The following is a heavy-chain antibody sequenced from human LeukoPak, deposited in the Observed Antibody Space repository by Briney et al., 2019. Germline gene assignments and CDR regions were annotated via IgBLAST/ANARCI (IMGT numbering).Heavy chain of an antibody. CDR1: GYTFTSYG. J-gene: IGHJ3*02. CDR2: ISAYNGNT. V-gene: IGHV1-18*01. Sequence: ASVKVSCKASGYTFTSYGISWVRQAPGQGLEWMGWISAYNGNTNYAQKLQGRVTMTTDTSTSTAYMELGSLRSDDTAVYYSARAPATYYYGSGSYRGAFDIWGQGTMVTVSS. D-gene: IGHD3-10*01. CDR3: ARAPATYYYGSGSYRGAFDI.